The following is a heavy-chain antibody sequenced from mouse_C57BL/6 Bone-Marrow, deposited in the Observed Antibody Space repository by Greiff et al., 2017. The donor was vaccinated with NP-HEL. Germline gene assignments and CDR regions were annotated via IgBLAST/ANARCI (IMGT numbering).Heavy chain of an antibody. CDR1: GYAFSSSW. V-gene: IGHV1-82*01. CDR2: IYPGDGDT. Sequence: VQLKESGPELVKPGASVKISCKASGYAFSSSWMNWVKQRPGKGLEWIGRIYPGDGDTKYNGKFKGKATLPADKSSSTAYMQLSSLTSEDSAVYFCARGDGYYPAWFAYWGQGTLVTVSA. CDR3: ARGDGYYPAWFAY. J-gene: IGHJ3*01. D-gene: IGHD2-3*01.